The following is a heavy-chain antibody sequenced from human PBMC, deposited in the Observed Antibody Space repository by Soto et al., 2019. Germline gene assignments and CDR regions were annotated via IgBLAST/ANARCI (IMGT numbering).Heavy chain of an antibody. Sequence: PGGSLRLSCAASGFTFDNYAMSWIRQAPGKGLEWVSAISGSGGSTFYAVSVKGRFTISRDNSKEALYLQANSLRAEDTAVYYCAKGLEMSTPYYGMDVWGQGTTVTVSS. V-gene: IGHV3-23*01. CDR2: ISGSGGST. CDR1: GFTFDNYA. CDR3: AKGLEMSTPYYGMDV. J-gene: IGHJ6*02. D-gene: IGHD4-4*01.